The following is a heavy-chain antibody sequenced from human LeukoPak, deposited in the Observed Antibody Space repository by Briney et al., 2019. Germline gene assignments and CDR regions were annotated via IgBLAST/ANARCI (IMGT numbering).Heavy chain of an antibody. J-gene: IGHJ4*02. Sequence: GASVKVSCKASGYTFTGNYMHWVRQAPGQGLEWMGWINPNSGGTNYEQKFQGRVTMTRDTAISTAYMELSRLRSDDSAVYYCARWGSGYLTYYFDYWGQGTLVTVSS. CDR3: ARWGSGYLTYYFDY. CDR1: GYTFTGNY. V-gene: IGHV1-2*02. CDR2: INPNSGGT. D-gene: IGHD3-22*01.